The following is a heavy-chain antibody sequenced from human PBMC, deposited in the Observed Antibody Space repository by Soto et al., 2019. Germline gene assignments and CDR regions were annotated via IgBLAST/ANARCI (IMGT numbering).Heavy chain of an antibody. J-gene: IGHJ6*02. CDR2: INHSGST. D-gene: IGHD6-13*01. CDR3: AILIDSSSFNYYYYGMDV. V-gene: IGHV4-34*01. Sequence: SETLSLTCAVYGGSFSGYYWSWIRQPPGKGLEWIGEINHSGSTNYNPSLKSRVTISVDTSKNQFSLKLSSVTAADTAVYYCAILIDSSSFNYYYYGMDVWGQGTTVTVSS. CDR1: GGSFSGYY.